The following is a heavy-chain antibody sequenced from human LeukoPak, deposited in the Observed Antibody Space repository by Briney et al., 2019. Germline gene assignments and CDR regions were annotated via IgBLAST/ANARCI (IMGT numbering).Heavy chain of an antibody. CDR2: INKDGSEK. CDR1: GFTFSSYW. D-gene: IGHD4/OR15-4a*01. Sequence: PGGSLRLSCAASGFTFSSYWMTWVRQAPGKGLEWVANINKDGSEKYYVNSVKGRFTISRDNAKNSLYLQMNSLRADDTAVYYCASLCANCYYGMDVWGQGTTVTVSS. V-gene: IGHV3-7*02. J-gene: IGHJ6*02. CDR3: ASLCANCYYGMDV.